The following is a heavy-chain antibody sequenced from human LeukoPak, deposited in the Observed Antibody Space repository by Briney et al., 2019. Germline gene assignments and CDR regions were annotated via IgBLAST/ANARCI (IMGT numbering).Heavy chain of an antibody. CDR1: GYTFTSYY. J-gene: IGHJ4*02. Sequence: ASVKVSCKASGYTFTSYYMHWVRQAPGQGLEWMGIINPSVGSTSYAQKFQGRVTMTRDTSTSTVYMELSSLRYEDTAVYYCARGNDDRYDYVWGSYRYGFDYWGQGTLVTVSS. D-gene: IGHD3-16*02. V-gene: IGHV1-46*01. CDR3: ARGNDDRYDYVWGSYRYGFDY. CDR2: INPSVGST.